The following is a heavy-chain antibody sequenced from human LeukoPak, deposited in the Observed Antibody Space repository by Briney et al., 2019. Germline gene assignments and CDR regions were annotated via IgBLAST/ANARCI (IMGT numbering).Heavy chain of an antibody. CDR2: INHSGST. J-gene: IGHJ4*02. CDR3: AEGPRGRYFDY. Sequence: TSETLSLTCAVYGGSFSGYYWSWIRQPPGKGLEWIGEINHSGSTNYNPSLKSRVTISVDTSKNQFSLKLSSVTAADTAVYYCAEGPRGRYFDYWGQGTLVTVSS. V-gene: IGHV4-34*01. D-gene: IGHD3-10*01. CDR1: GGSFSGYY.